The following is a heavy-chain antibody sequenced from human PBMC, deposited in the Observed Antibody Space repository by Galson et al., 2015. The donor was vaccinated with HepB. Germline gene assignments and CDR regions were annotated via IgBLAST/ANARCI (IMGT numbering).Heavy chain of an antibody. D-gene: IGHD2-21*02. CDR1: GFTFSSYA. CDR3: AKEALTHPGYYYYMDV. V-gene: IGHV3-23*01. Sequence: SLRLSCAASGFTFSSYAMSWVRQAPGKGLEWVSTISGSSSTTYYADSVKGRFTISRDNSKNTLYLQMNSLRAEDTAVYYCAKEALTHPGYYYYMDVWGKGTTVTVSS. CDR2: ISGSSSTT. J-gene: IGHJ6*03.